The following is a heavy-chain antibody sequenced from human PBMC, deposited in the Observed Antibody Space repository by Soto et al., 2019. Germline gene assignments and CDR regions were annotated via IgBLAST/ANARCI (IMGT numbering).Heavy chain of an antibody. J-gene: IGHJ4*02. D-gene: IGHD3-22*01. CDR3: AKGMYYYDSSGYRLFDY. CDR2: ISVSGGST. CDR1: GFTFRNYA. Sequence: GGSLRLSCAASGFTFRNYAMNWVRQAPGKGLEWVSGISVSGGSTYYADSVKGRFTVSRDNSKDTVFLQMNSLRAEDTAVYFCAKGMYYYDSSGYRLFDYWGQGTLVTVSS. V-gene: IGHV3-23*01.